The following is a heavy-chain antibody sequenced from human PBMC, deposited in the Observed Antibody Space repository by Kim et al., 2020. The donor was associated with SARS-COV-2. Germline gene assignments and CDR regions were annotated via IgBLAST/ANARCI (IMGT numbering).Heavy chain of an antibody. Sequence: GRFTIPRDNAKNSLYLQMNSLRAEDTAVYYCARDGFDWLFAGPMIHGMDVWGQGTTVTVSS. J-gene: IGHJ6*02. V-gene: IGHV3-11*06. D-gene: IGHD3-9*01. CDR3: ARDGFDWLFAGPMIHGMDV.